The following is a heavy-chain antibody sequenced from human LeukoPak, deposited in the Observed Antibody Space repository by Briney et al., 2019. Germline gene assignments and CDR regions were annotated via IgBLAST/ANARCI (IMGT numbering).Heavy chain of an antibody. CDR1: GFTFSSYW. V-gene: IGHV3-7*01. CDR3: AREKRYSSSWYPVDY. J-gene: IGHJ4*02. D-gene: IGHD6-13*01. Sequence: GGSLRLSCAASGFTFSSYWTSRVRQAPGKGLEWVANIKQDGSEKYYVDSVKGRFTISRDNAKNSLYLQMNSLRAEDTAVYYCAREKRYSSSWYPVDYWGQETLVTVSS. CDR2: IKQDGSEK.